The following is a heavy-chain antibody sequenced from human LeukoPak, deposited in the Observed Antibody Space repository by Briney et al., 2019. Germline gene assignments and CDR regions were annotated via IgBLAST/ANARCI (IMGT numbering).Heavy chain of an antibody. CDR2: ITSSSTYV. V-gene: IGHV3-21*01. J-gene: IGHJ6*02. D-gene: IGHD6-19*01. Sequence: PGGSLRLSCAASGFTFSSYTMNWVRQAPGKGLEWVSCITSSSTYVYYADSVKGRFTISRDNAKNSLFLQMNGLRAEDTAVYYCARVGGVSGWRSPHYYYGMDVWGQRTAVTVSS. CDR1: GFTFSSYT. CDR3: ARVGGVSGWRSPHYYYGMDV.